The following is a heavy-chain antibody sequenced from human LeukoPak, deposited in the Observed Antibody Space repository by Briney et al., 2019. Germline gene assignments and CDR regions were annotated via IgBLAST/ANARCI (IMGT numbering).Heavy chain of an antibody. Sequence: AGSLRLSCAVSGFTFSDYWMSWVRQAAGKGLEWVANIKQDGSAKDYVDDLKGRFTISRDNAKNSLYLQMNSLRAEDTAVYYCARWLELMRNFDWWGQGTLVTVSS. CDR2: IKQDGSAK. V-gene: IGHV3-7*01. CDR3: ARWLELMRNFDW. CDR1: GFTFSDYW. D-gene: IGHD5-24*01. J-gene: IGHJ4*02.